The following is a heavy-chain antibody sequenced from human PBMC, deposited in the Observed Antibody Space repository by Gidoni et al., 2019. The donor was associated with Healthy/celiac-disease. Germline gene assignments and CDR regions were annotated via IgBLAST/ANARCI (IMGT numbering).Heavy chain of an antibody. CDR2: SSWNSGSI. CDR3: AKEIKAATQAFDI. J-gene: IGHJ3*02. Sequence: EVQLVESGGGLVQPGRSLNLYFDASGFTFVEYAMHWVRQATGKGLEWGSGSSWNSGSIGDADSVKGRFTISRDNAKNSLYLQMNRLRAEDTALYDCAKEIKAATQAFDIGGQGTMVTVSS. D-gene: IGHD6-25*01. CDR1: GFTFVEYA. V-gene: IGHV3-9*01.